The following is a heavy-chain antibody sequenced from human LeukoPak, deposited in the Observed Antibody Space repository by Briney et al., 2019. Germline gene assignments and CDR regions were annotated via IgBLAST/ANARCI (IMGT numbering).Heavy chain of an antibody. CDR2: ISSSSRDI. CDR3: ARGALCGGDCSSWFDP. D-gene: IGHD2-21*02. Sequence: GGSLRLSCAASGFTLSSYVMNWGRQAPGKGLEWVSSISSSSRDIYYADAVKGRSTISRDNAKNSLYLQVNSLRAEDTAVYYCARGALCGGDCSSWFDPWGQGTPVTVSS. V-gene: IGHV3-21*01. CDR1: GFTLSSYV. J-gene: IGHJ5*02.